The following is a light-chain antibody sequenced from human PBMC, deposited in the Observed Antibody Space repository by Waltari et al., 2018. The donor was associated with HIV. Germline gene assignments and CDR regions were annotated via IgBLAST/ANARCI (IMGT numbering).Light chain of an antibody. CDR3: ATWDDSLSGPV. CDR2: NNN. V-gene: IGLV1-44*01. J-gene: IGLJ2*01. Sequence: QSVLTQAPSASGTPGQKVTIPFPGSSANIGTNTLNWYQQFPGTAPKHLIYNNNQRPSGVPDRFSGSKSGTSASLAISGLRSEDEAEYHCATWDDSLSGPVFGGGTQLTVL. CDR1: SANIGTNT.